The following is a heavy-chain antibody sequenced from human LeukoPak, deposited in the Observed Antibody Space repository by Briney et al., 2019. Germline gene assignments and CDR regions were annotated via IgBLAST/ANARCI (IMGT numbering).Heavy chain of an antibody. J-gene: IGHJ5*02. D-gene: IGHD6-19*01. CDR1: GGSISSSSYY. CDR3: ARRRAVAGTANWFDP. Sequence: PSETLSLTCTVSGGSISSSSYYWGWIRQPPGKGLEWIGSIYYSGSTYYNPSLKSRVTISVDTSKNQFSLKLSSVTAADTAVYYCARRRAVAGTANWFDPWGQGTLVTVSS. CDR2: IYYSGST. V-gene: IGHV4-39*01.